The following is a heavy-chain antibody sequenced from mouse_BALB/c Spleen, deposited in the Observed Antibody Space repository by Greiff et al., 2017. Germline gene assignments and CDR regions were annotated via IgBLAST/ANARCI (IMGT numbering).Heavy chain of an antibody. V-gene: IGHV3-6*01. CDR1: GYSITSGYY. Sequence: EVKLQESGPGLVKPSQSLSLTCSVTGYSITSGYYWDWIRQLPGNILEWMGYISYDGSNNYNPSLKSRISITRDTSKNQFFLQLNSVTTEDTATYYCARATTPSYAMDYWGQGTSVSVSS. CDR2: ISYDGSN. J-gene: IGHJ4*01. D-gene: IGHD1-1*01. CDR3: ARATTPSYAMDY.